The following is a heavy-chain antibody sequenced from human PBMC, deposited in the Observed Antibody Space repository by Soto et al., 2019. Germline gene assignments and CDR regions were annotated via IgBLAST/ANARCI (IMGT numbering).Heavy chain of an antibody. CDR1: GGSISSGGSY. Sequence: SETLSLTCTVSGGSISSGGSYWNWIRQRPGKGLEWIGYIYHSGSFYYTPSLKGRAIISADTSKNQFALKLSSVTAADTAVYYCARDLFEYCSGGSCWEPTVTTDYWGQGTLVTVSS. CDR2: IYHSGSF. V-gene: IGHV4-31*03. J-gene: IGHJ4*02. D-gene: IGHD2-15*01. CDR3: ARDLFEYCSGGSCWEPTVTTDY.